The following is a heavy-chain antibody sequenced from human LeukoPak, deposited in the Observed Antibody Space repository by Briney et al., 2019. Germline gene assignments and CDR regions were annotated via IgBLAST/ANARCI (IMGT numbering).Heavy chain of an antibody. Sequence: GGSLRLSCAASEFSVGSNYMTWVRQAPGKGLEWVSLIYSGGSTYYADSVKGRFTISRDNSKNTLYLQMNSLRAEDTAVYYCAAMTTVTMYSYFFDTWGQGTLLTVSS. CDR2: IYSGGST. D-gene: IGHD4-17*01. V-gene: IGHV3-66*01. CDR3: AAMTTVTMYSYFFDT. CDR1: EFSVGSNY. J-gene: IGHJ4*02.